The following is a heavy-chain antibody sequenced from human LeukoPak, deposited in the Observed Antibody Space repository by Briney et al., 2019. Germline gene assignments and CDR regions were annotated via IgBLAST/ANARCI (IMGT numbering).Heavy chain of an antibody. Sequence: PGRSLRLSCAASGFTFSDYSMNWVRQAPGEGMEWVASVNTVSSYIYYADSMRGRFTISRDNAKNSLFLQMNSLRAEDTAVYYCARLRRNSDRSDFFYYYDHWGQGTLVTVSS. CDR1: GFTFSDYS. V-gene: IGHV3-21*01. CDR3: ARLRRNSDRSDFFYYYDH. D-gene: IGHD3-22*01. J-gene: IGHJ4*02. CDR2: VNTVSSYI.